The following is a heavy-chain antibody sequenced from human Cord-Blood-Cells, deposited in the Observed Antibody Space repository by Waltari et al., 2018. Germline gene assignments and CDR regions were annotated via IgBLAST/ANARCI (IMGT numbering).Heavy chain of an antibody. V-gene: IGHV1-69*10. J-gene: IGHJ4*02. D-gene: IGHD3-22*01. CDR2: IIPILGIA. CDR3: ATNPLQYYYDSSGYYFDY. Sequence: QVQLVQSGAEVKKPGSSVKVSCKASGGTFSSYAISWVRQAPGQGLEWMGGIIPILGIANYAQKFQGRVTITADKSPSTAYMELSSLRSEDTAVYYCATNPLQYYYDSSGYYFDYWGQGTLVTVSS. CDR1: GGTFSSYA.